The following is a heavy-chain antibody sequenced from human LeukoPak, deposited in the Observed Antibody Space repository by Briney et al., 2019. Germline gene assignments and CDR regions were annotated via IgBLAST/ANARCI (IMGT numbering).Heavy chain of an antibody. CDR2: IIPIFGTA. CDR1: GGTFSSYA. J-gene: IGHJ4*02. D-gene: IGHD6-25*01. Sequence: ASVKVSCKASGGTFSSYAISWVRQAPGQGLEWMGGIIPIFGTANYAQKFQGRVTITTDESTSTAYMELRNLRSDDTAVYYCARGLDAAAGLANFDYWGQGTLVTVSS. V-gene: IGHV1-69*05. CDR3: ARGLDAAAGLANFDY.